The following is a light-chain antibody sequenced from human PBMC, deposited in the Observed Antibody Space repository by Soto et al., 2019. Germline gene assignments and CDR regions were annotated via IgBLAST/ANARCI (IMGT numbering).Light chain of an antibody. J-gene: IGKJ3*01. CDR1: QTVSGSY. CDR3: QQYGNSPGFT. Sequence: EIVLTQSPGTLSLSPGERGTLSCRASQTVSGSYVAWYQQKPGQAPRLLIYGASSRATGIPDRFSGSGSGTDFTLTISRLEPEDFAVYYCQQYGNSPGFTFGPWTKVDIK. CDR2: GAS. V-gene: IGKV3-20*01.